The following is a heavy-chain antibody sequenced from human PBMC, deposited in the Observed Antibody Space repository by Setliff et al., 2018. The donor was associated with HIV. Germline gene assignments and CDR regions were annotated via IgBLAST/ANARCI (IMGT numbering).Heavy chain of an antibody. CDR1: GYTFDMYS. CDR2: INGATGNT. J-gene: IGHJ3*02. D-gene: IGHD4-17*01. CDR3: ARRPYGDYNHDGFDI. V-gene: IGHV1-3*03. Sequence: ASVKVSCKASGYTFDMYSMHWARQAPGQGIEWMGWINGATGNTKYSEEFQDRITITKDTSASTVYMELSSLKASDTAMYYCARRPYGDYNHDGFDIWGQGTMVTVSS.